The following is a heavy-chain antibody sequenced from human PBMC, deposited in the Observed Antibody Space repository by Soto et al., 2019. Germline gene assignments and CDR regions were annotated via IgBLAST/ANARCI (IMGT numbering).Heavy chain of an antibody. Sequence: EVQLVESGGGLVQPGGSLRLSCAASGFTFSSYDMHWVRQGTGRRLEWVSAIGSAGATYYPGSVKGRFTVSRENAKNSLYLQMNNLRAGDTAVYYCTRGHNWNYDSWGQGTLVTVSS. J-gene: IGHJ5*01. CDR2: IGSAGAT. CDR3: TRGHNWNYDS. D-gene: IGHD1-7*01. CDR1: GFTFSSYD. V-gene: IGHV3-13*01.